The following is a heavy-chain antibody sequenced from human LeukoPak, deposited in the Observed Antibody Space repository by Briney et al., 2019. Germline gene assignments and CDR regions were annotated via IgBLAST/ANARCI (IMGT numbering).Heavy chain of an antibody. CDR2: ISYDGINK. CDR3: ASVIRTYGDYVYYYAMDV. CDR1: GFTFSSYA. Sequence: PGRSLRLSCAASGFTFSSYAMHWVRQAPGKGLEWVAIISYDGINKYYADSVKGRFTISRDNSKSTLYLQMNSLRTEDTAVYYCASVIRTYGDYVYYYAMDVWGQGTTVTVSS. V-gene: IGHV3-30-3*01. J-gene: IGHJ6*02. D-gene: IGHD4-17*01.